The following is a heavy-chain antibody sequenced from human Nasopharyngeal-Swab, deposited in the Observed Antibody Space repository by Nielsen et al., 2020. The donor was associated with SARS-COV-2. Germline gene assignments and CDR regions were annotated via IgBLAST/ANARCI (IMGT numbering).Heavy chain of an antibody. D-gene: IGHD3-16*02. V-gene: IGHV1-69*01. Sequence: WVRQAPGQGLEWMGGIIPIFGTANYAQKFQGRVTITADESTSTAYMGLSSLRSEDTAVYYCARDNYDYVWGSYRRFDYWGQGTLVTVSS. CDR3: ARDNYDYVWGSYRRFDY. J-gene: IGHJ4*02. CDR2: IIPIFGTA.